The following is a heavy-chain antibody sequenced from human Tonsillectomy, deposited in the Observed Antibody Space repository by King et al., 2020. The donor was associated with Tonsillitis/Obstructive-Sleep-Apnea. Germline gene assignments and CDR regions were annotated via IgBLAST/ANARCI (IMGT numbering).Heavy chain of an antibody. V-gene: IGHV4-34*01. D-gene: IGHD2-2*01. CDR1: GGSFSGYY. CDR3: ASVEVALVPATNSYYYYMDV. CDR2: INHSGST. J-gene: IGHJ6*03. Sequence: VQLQQWGAGLLKPSETLSLTCAVYGGSFSGYYWSWIRQPPGKGLEWIGEINHSGSTNYNPSLKSRVTISVDTSKNQFSLRLRPVTAADTAVYLCASVEVALVPATNSYYYYMDVWGKGTTVTVSS.